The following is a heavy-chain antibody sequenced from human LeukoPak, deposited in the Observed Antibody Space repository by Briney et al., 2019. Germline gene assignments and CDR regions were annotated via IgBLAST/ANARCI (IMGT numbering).Heavy chain of an antibody. CDR2: INPNSGGT. J-gene: IGHJ6*02. CDR1: GYTFTGYY. CDR3: AREVDYYDSSGYYYYYYGMEV. D-gene: IGHD3-22*01. V-gene: IGHV1-2*02. Sequence: GASVKVSCKASGYTFTGYYMHWVRQAPGQGLEWMGWINPNSGGTNYAQKFQGRVTMTRDTSISTAYMELSRLRSDDTAVYYCAREVDYYDSSGYYYYYYGMEVWGQGTTVTVSS.